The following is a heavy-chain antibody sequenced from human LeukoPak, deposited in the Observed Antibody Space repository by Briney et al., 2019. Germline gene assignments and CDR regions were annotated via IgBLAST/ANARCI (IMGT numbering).Heavy chain of an antibody. CDR1: GFTFSSYA. CDR3: AILPGYSSGWYEVNY. Sequence: GGSLRLSCAASGFTFSSYAMSWVRQAPGKGLEWVSGISGSGGSTYYADSLKRRFTISRDNSRNTLYLQMNSPRAEDAAVYYCAILPGYSSGWYEVNYWGQGTLVTVSS. V-gene: IGHV3-23*01. CDR2: ISGSGGST. J-gene: IGHJ4*02. D-gene: IGHD6-13*01.